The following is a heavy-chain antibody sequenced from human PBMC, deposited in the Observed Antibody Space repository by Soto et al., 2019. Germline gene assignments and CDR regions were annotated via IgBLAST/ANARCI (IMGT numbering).Heavy chain of an antibody. V-gene: IGHV3-30*18. D-gene: IGHD3-10*01. CDR3: SKDTGADY. J-gene: IGHJ4*02. CDR1: GFTFSSYV. CDR2: ISYDGSDQ. Sequence: QVQLVESGGGVVQPGRSLRLSCAASGFTFSSYVMYWVRQAPGKGLEWVARISYDGSDQFYCDSVKGRFTISRDNSKNILYVPMNSLRSEDTAVYYCSKDTGADYWGQGTVVTVSA.